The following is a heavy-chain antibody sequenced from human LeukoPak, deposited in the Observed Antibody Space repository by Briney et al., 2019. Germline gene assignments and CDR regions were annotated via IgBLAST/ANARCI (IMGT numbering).Heavy chain of an antibody. CDR3: ARRGRHYYDSGSYYERRYSGYDAFDY. D-gene: IGHD3-10*01. J-gene: IGHJ4*02. CDR1: GGSISSSSYY. Sequence: SETLSLTCTVSGGSISSSSYYWGWIRQPPGKGLEWIGSIYYSGSTYYNPSLKSRVTISVDTSKNQFSLKLSSVTAADTAVYYCARRGRHYYDSGSYYERRYSGYDAFDYWGQGTLVTVSS. CDR2: IYYSGST. V-gene: IGHV4-39*01.